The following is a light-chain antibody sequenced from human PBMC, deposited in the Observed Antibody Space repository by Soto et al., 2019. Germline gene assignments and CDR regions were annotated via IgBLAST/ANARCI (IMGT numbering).Light chain of an antibody. CDR2: DVS. J-gene: IGLJ2*01. CDR1: SSDVGGYNY. V-gene: IGLV2-14*01. Sequence: QSVLTQPASVSGSPGQSITISCTGTSSDVGGYNYVSWYQQHPGKAPKLMIYDVSNRPSGVSNRVSGSKSGYTASLTISGSEAEDEADYYFSSYRNGSTVIFGGG. CDR3: SSYRNGSTVI.